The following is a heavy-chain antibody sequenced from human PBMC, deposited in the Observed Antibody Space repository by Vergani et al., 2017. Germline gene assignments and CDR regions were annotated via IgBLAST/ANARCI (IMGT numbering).Heavy chain of an antibody. J-gene: IGHJ2*01. D-gene: IGHD6-13*01. CDR1: GFTFDDYA. V-gene: IGHV3-9*01. CDR3: VKDIAAAGNYWYFDL. Sequence: ELQLVESGGGLVQPGRSLRLSCAASGFTFDDYAMHWVRQAPGKGLEWVSGINWNSDSIAYADSVKGRFTISRDNAKNSLYLQMNSLRAEDTALYYCVKDIAAAGNYWYFDLWGRGTLVTVSS. CDR2: INWNSDSI.